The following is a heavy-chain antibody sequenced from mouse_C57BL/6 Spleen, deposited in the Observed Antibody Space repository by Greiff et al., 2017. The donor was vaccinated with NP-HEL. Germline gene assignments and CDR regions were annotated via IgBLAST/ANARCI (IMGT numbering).Heavy chain of an antibody. D-gene: IGHD2-3*01. CDR3: AREGDGYYVIYAMDY. Sequence: VKLQESGPELVKPGASVKISCKASGYAFSSSWMNWVKQRPGKGLEWIGRIYPGDGDTNYNGKFKGKATLTADKSSSTAYMQLSSLTSEDSAVYFCAREGDGYYVIYAMDYWGQGTSVTVSS. CDR1: GYAFSSSW. CDR2: IYPGDGDT. J-gene: IGHJ4*01. V-gene: IGHV1-82*01.